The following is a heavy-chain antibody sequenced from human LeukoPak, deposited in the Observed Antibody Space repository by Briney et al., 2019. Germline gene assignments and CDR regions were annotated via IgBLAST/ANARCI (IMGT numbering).Heavy chain of an antibody. CDR1: GFTFSSYA. CDR3: AKSLGYCSSTSCYNFVYFDY. J-gene: IGHJ4*02. Sequence: GGSPRLSCAASGFTFSSYAMSWVRQAPGKGLGWVSAISGSGGSTYYADSVKGRFTISRDNSKNTLYLQMNSLRAEDTAVYYCAKSLGYCSSTSCYNFVYFDYWGQGTLVTVSS. V-gene: IGHV3-23*01. D-gene: IGHD2-2*02. CDR2: ISGSGGST.